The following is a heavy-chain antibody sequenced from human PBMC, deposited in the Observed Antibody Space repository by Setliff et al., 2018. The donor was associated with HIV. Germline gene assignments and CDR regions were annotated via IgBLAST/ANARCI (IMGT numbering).Heavy chain of an antibody. CDR2: ISAYNGNT. CDR3: ARVWDWNYDLGY. CDR1: GYTFTSYG. V-gene: IGHV1-18*01. J-gene: IGHJ4*02. Sequence: ASVKVSCKASGYTFTSYGVSWVRQAPGQGLEWMGWISAYNGNTNYAQKFRGRVTMTRDTSTSTAYMELRSLKSDDTAVYYCARVWDWNYDLGYWGQGTLVTVSS. D-gene: IGHD1-7*01.